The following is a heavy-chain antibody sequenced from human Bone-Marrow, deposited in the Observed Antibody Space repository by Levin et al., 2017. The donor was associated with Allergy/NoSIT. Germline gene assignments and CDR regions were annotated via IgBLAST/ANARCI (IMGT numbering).Heavy chain of an antibody. CDR2: IYQRGNT. CDR1: CGSISNSHYY. J-gene: IGHJ5*02. Sequence: SQTLSLTCTVPCGSISNSHYYWGSIRQPPGKGLEWIGSIYQRGNTYYNPSLKSRVTLPVDTPKNQFSLKLSSVTAGDTAVYYCARHPDYGDYWDYHNWFEPWGQGTLVTVSS. D-gene: IGHD4-17*01. V-gene: IGHV4-39*01. CDR3: ARHPDYGDYWDYHNWFEP.